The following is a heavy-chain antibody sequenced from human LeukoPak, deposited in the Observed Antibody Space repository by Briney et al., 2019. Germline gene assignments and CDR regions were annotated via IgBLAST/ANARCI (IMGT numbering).Heavy chain of an antibody. CDR1: GFSFDEYA. J-gene: IGHJ4*02. V-gene: IGHV3-9*01. CDR3: AKSGCSSTRCYVNY. D-gene: IGHD2-2*01. Sequence: GGSLRLSCAASGFSFDEYAMHWVRQAPGKGLERVSGISWNSDSIDYADSVKGRFTISRDNAKNSLHLQMNSLRVEDTALYYCAKSGCSSTRCYVNYWGQGTLVTVSS. CDR2: ISWNSDSI.